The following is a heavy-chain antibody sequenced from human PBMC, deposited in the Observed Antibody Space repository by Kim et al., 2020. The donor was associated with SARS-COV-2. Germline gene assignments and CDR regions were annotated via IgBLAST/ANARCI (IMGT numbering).Heavy chain of an antibody. CDR1: GFTFSSYA. CDR2: ISYDGSNK. CDR3: ARELLGYCSGGSCSNFDY. V-gene: IGHV3-30*04. Sequence: GGSLRLSCAASGFTFSSYAMHWVRQAPGKGLEWVAVISYDGSNKYYADSVKGRFTISRDNSKNTLYLQMNSLRAEDTAVYYCARELLGYCSGGSCSNFDYWGQGTLVTVSS. D-gene: IGHD2-15*01. J-gene: IGHJ4*02.